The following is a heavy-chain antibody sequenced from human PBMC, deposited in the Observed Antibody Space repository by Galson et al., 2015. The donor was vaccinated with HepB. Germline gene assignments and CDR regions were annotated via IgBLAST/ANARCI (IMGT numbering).Heavy chain of an antibody. CDR1: GFTFSTYS. J-gene: IGHJ4*02. Sequence: SLRLSCAASGFTFSTYSMNWVRQAPGKGLEWVSYISGGSTTIYYADSVKGRFTISRDNAKNTLYLQMNRLRAEDTAVYYCAKAWGGSYYPGGYRGQGTLVTVSS. CDR2: ISGGSTTI. V-gene: IGHV3-48*01. CDR3: AKAWGGSYYPGGY. D-gene: IGHD1-26*01.